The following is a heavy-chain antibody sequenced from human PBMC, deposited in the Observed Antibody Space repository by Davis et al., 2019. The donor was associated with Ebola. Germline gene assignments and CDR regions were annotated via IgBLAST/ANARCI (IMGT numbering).Heavy chain of an antibody. CDR1: GYTFTSYG. V-gene: IGHV1-18*01. J-gene: IGHJ6*02. CDR3: ARAGGSTTLTAPSMDV. Sequence: ASVKVSCKASGYTFTSYGISWVRQAPGQGLEWMGWISAYNGNTNYAQKFQGRVTITADESTSTAYMELSSLRAEDTAVYYCARAGGSTTLTAPSMDVWGQGTTVTVSS. CDR2: ISAYNGNT. D-gene: IGHD2/OR15-2a*01.